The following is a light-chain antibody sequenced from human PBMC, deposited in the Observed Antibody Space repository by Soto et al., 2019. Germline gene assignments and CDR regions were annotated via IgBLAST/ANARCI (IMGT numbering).Light chain of an antibody. J-gene: IGLJ7*01. CDR3: AAWDDGLNGYV. CDR2: SNT. CDR1: SSNIGSNN. Sequence: QSVLSQPPSASGTPGQRVTISCSGSSSNIGSNNVSWYHQLPGTAPKLLIYSNTQRPSGVPDRFSGSKSGTSASLAISALQSEDEADYYCAAWDDGLNGYVFGIGTQLTVL. V-gene: IGLV1-44*01.